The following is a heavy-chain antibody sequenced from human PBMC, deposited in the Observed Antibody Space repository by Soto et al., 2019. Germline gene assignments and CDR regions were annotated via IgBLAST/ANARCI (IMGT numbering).Heavy chain of an antibody. CDR2: INHSGST. CDR1: GGSFSGYY. D-gene: IGHD3-10*01. Sequence: PETLRVTWALYGGSFSGYYWSWIRQPPGKGLEWIGEINHSGSTNYNPSLKSRVTISVDTSKNQFSLKLSSVTAADTAVYYCARGGVTMGRGVIIAYYYYYYGMDVWGQGTTVT. J-gene: IGHJ6*02. V-gene: IGHV4-34*01. CDR3: ARGGVTMGRGVIIAYYYYYYGMDV.